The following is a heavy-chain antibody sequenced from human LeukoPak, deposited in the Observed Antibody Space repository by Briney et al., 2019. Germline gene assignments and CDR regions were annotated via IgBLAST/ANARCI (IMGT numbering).Heavy chain of an antibody. CDR2: IYSGGSS. CDR1: GFSVDNNY. V-gene: IGHV3-53*01. J-gene: IGHJ4*02. CDR3: AKRGPIYSSSPGNYFDY. Sequence: GGSLRLFCAASGFSVDNNYMAWVRQAPGKGLEWVSLIYSGGSSFYADSVKGRFTISRDNSKNTLYLQMNSLRAEDTAVYYCAKRGPIYSSSPGNYFDYWGQGTLVTVSS. D-gene: IGHD6-6*01.